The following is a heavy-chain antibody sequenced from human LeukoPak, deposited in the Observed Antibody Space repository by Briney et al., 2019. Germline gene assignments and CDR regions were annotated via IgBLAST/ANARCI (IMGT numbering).Heavy chain of an antibody. V-gene: IGHV1-2*02. CDR1: GYTFTGYY. D-gene: IGHD6-13*01. CDR2: INPNSGGT. CDR3: ARDLRQQLALLYMDV. Sequence: ASVKVSCKASGYTFTGYYMHWVRQAPGQGLEWMGWINPNSGGTNYAQKFQGRVTMTRDTSISTAYMELSRLRSDDTAVYYCARDLRQQLALLYMDVWGKGTTVTVSS. J-gene: IGHJ6*03.